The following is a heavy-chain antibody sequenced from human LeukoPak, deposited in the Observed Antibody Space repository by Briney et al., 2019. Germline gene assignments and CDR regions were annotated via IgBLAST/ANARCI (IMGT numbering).Heavy chain of an antibody. V-gene: IGHV6-1*01. CDR2: TYYRSKWYN. J-gene: IGHJ4*02. Sequence: SQTLSLTCAISGDSVSSNSAAWNWIRQSPSRGLDWLGRTYYRSKWYNDYAVSVKSRITINPDTSKNQFALQLNSVTPEDTAVYYCARSGYSSSWYNFDYWGQGTLVTVSS. CDR1: GDSVSSNSAA. CDR3: ARSGYSSSWYNFDY. D-gene: IGHD6-13*01.